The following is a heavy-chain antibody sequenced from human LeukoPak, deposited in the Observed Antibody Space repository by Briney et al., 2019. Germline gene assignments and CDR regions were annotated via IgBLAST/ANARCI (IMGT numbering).Heavy chain of an antibody. CDR3: AKCYGSGSYYTDY. Sequence: GGSLRLSCAASGFTFSSYAMTWVRQAPGKGLEWVSAISGSGGSTYYADSVKGRFTISRDNSKNTLYLQMNSLRAEDTAVYYCAKCYGSGSYYTDYWGQGTLVTVSS. J-gene: IGHJ4*02. D-gene: IGHD3-10*01. V-gene: IGHV3-23*01. CDR2: ISGSGGST. CDR1: GFTFSSYA.